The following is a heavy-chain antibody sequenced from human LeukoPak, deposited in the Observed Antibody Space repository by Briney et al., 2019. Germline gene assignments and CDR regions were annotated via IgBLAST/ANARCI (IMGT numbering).Heavy chain of an antibody. Sequence: ASVKVSCKAWGYTFTRYHLHWVRQAPGQGLEWMGIISPSGGDTNYAQKFQGRVSMTRDTSASTVYMELSSLRSEDTAVYYCARQTDMYEDDSGYQGFDHWGQGTLVAVST. J-gene: IGHJ4*02. V-gene: IGHV1-46*01. CDR1: GYTFTRYH. CDR2: ISPSGGDT. D-gene: IGHD5-12*01. CDR3: ARQTDMYEDDSGYQGFDH.